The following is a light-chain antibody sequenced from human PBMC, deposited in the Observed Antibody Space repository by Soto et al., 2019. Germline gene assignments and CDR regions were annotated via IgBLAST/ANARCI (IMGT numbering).Light chain of an antibody. CDR1: SSDVGVYNY. J-gene: IGLJ1*01. Sequence: QSVLTQPRSVSGSPGQSVTISCTGTSSDVGVYNYVSWYQQYPGKAPKIMIYDVSKRPSGVPDRFSGSKSDNTASLTISGLQAEDEADYYCCSYDNSLSVYVFGTGTKVTV. CDR2: DVS. V-gene: IGLV2-11*01. CDR3: CSYDNSLSVYV.